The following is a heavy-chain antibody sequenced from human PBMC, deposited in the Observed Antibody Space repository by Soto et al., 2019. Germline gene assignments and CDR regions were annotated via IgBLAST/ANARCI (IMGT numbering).Heavy chain of an antibody. V-gene: IGHV3-23*01. Sequence: PGGSLRLSCAASGFTFSSYAMSWVREAPGKGLEWVSAISGSGGSTYYADSVKGRFTISRDNSKNTLYLQMNSLRAEDTAVYYCAKALVAAPNFDYWGQGTLVTVSS. CDR3: AKALVAAPNFDY. D-gene: IGHD2-15*01. CDR2: ISGSGGST. CDR1: GFTFSSYA. J-gene: IGHJ4*02.